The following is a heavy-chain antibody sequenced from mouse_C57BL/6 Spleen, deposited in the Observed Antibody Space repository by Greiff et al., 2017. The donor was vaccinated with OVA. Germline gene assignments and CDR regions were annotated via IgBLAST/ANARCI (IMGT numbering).Heavy chain of an antibody. J-gene: IGHJ4*01. CDR1: GYTFTSYW. D-gene: IGHD1-1*01. CDR3: ASTLITTVVEGAMDY. Sequence: VQLQQPGAELVKPGASVKLSCKASGYTFTSYWMHWVKQRPGRGLEWIGRIDPNSGGTKYNEKFKSKATLTVDKPSSTAYMQLSSLTSEDSADYYCASTLITTVVEGAMDYWGQGTSVTVSS. V-gene: IGHV1-72*01. CDR2: IDPNSGGT.